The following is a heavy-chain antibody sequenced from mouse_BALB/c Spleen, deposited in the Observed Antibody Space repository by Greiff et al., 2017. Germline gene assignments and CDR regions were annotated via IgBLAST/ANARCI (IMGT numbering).Heavy chain of an antibody. CDR3: TREGTGTGDYAMDY. V-gene: IGHV5-6-4*01. J-gene: IGHJ4*01. D-gene: IGHD4-1*01. Sequence: DVMLVESGGGLVKPGGSLKLSCAASGFTFSSYTMSWVRQTPEKRLEWVATISSGGSYTYYPDSVKGRFTISRDNAKNTLYLQMSSLKSEDTAMYYCTREGTGTGDYAMDYWGQGTSVTVSS. CDR1: GFTFSSYT. CDR2: ISSGGSYT.